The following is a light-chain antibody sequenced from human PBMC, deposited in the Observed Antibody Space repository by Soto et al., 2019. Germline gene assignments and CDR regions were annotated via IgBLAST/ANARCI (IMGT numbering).Light chain of an antibody. V-gene: IGLV1-40*01. Sequence: QSVLTQPPSVSGAPGQRVTISCTGSSSNIGAGYDVHWYQQLPGTAPKLLIYGNSNRPSGVPDRFSGSKSGTSASLAITGLQAEDEADYYCQSYDSSLSGSVFGGRTKLIVL. J-gene: IGLJ3*02. CDR2: GNS. CDR1: SSNIGAGYD. CDR3: QSYDSSLSGSV.